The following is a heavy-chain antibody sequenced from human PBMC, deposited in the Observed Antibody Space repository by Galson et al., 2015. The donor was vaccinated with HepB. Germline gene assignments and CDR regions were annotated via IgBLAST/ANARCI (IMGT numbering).Heavy chain of an antibody. D-gene: IGHD2-15*01. V-gene: IGHV1-46*01. CDR1: GFPLTSYY. Sequence: SVKVSCKASGFPLTSYYMQWVRQAPGQGLEWMGIINPDGGTTTYVQKFQGRLTMTRDTSTSTLYMELRSLRSEDTAVYYCARVRCSGISCKGLFDYWGQGTLVTVSS. CDR2: INPDGGTT. J-gene: IGHJ4*02. CDR3: ARVRCSGISCKGLFDY.